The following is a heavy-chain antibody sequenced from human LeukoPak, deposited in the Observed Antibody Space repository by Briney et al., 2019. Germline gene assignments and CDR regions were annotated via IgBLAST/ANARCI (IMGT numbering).Heavy chain of an antibody. V-gene: IGHV3-53*01. CDR1: GFTVSSNS. D-gene: IGHD2-15*01. J-gene: IGHJ4*02. CDR2: IYSGGNT. CDR3: ARRAGEYSHPYDY. Sequence: PGGSLRLSCTVSGFTVSSNSWSWVRQAPGKGLEWVPFIYSGGNTHYSDSVKGRFTLSRDNSKNTLYPQMNSLRAEDTAIYYCARRAGEYSHPYDYWGQGTLVTVSS.